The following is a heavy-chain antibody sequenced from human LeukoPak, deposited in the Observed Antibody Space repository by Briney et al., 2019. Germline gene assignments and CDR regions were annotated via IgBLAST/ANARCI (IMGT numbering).Heavy chain of an antibody. V-gene: IGHV3-21*01. Sequence: GGSLRLSCAASGFTFSVSTMTWVRQAPGKGLEWVSAISPSGTDMYFAQSLKGRFTISRDNTWGTVSLQMSSLRVDDTAVYYCARADCRTASCFLDNWGQGTLVTVSS. CDR3: ARADCRTASCFLDN. CDR1: GFTFSVST. J-gene: IGHJ4*02. D-gene: IGHD2-2*01. CDR2: ISPSGTDM.